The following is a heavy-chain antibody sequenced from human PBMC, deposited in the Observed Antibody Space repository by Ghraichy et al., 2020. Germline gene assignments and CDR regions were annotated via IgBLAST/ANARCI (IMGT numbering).Heavy chain of an antibody. V-gene: IGHV1-18*01. Sequence: ASVTVSCKASGYTFTSYGISWVRQAPGQGLEWLGWISVYNGNTNYAQKLQGRVTMTTDTSTSTAYMELRSLRCDDTAVYYCARFGVVVAARYYFDYWGQGTLVTVSS. J-gene: IGHJ4*02. D-gene: IGHD2-15*01. CDR2: ISVYNGNT. CDR1: GYTFTSYG. CDR3: ARFGVVVAARYYFDY.